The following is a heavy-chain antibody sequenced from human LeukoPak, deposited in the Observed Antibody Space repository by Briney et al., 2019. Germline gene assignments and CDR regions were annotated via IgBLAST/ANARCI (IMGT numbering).Heavy chain of an antibody. V-gene: IGHV3-30*02. CDR1: GFTFSSYA. Sequence: TGGSLRLSCAASGFTFSSYAMSWVRQAPGKGLEWVAFIRYDGSNKYYADSVKGRFTISRDNSKNTLYLQMNSLRAEDTAVYYCAKDAVRHLTTVIVSATDYYYYYYMDVWGKGTTVTVSS. D-gene: IGHD4-11*01. CDR3: AKDAVRHLTTVIVSATDYYYYYYMDV. CDR2: IRYDGSNK. J-gene: IGHJ6*03.